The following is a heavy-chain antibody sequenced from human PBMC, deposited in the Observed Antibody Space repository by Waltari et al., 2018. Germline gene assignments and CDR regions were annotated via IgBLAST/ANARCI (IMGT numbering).Heavy chain of an antibody. CDR3: ARRRYSHGAYNYYPMDV. J-gene: IGHJ6*02. D-gene: IGHD5-18*01. V-gene: IGHV5-51*01. Sequence: EYMGIIYPSDSNAIYSPSFQGQVTISVDKSINTAYLQWSSLRASDTAMYYCARRRYSHGAYNYYPMDVWGQGTTVTVSS. CDR2: IYPSDSNA.